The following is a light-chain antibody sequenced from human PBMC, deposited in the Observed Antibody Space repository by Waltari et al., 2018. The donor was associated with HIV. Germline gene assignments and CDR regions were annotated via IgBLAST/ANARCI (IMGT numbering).Light chain of an antibody. CDR3: SSYGDSLRVL. Sequence: QSALTQPPSASGSLGQSVTISCTGPSGDIGAYDSVSWFQQHPRSAPKPLLYEATRRPSTVSDRFSGSRSGSTAFLTVAGLQPDDEATYFCSSYGDSLRVLFGGGTNVTVL. CDR1: SGDIGAYDS. V-gene: IGLV2-8*01. J-gene: IGLJ3*02. CDR2: EAT.